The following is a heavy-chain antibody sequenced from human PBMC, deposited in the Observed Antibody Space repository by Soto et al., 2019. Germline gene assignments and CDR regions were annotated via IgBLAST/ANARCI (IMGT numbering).Heavy chain of an antibody. CDR2: VSTNGAT. V-gene: IGHV4-4*07. CDR1: DDFISSYY. D-gene: IGHD3-9*01. J-gene: IGHJ6*02. Sequence: SETLCLTFTVSDDFISSYYWNWIRQPAGKGLEGIGRVSTNGATNYNPSLESRVTMSVDTSKNQFSLKLTSVTAAETAVYFCARADYEILTGSYAMDVWGQGTTFT. CDR3: ARADYEILTGSYAMDV.